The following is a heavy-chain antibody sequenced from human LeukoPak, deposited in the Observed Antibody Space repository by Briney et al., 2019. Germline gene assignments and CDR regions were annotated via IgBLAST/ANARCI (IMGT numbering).Heavy chain of an antibody. D-gene: IGHD2-15*01. Sequence: GASVKVSCKASGYTFTSYYMHWVRQAPGQGLEWMGIINPSGGSTSYAQKFQGRVTMTRDTSTSTVYMELSSLRSEDTAVYYCAGRGYCSGGSCYSGVAFDIWGQGTMVTVSP. CDR2: INPSGGST. J-gene: IGHJ3*02. CDR1: GYTFTSYY. V-gene: IGHV1-46*01. CDR3: AGRGYCSGGSCYSGVAFDI.